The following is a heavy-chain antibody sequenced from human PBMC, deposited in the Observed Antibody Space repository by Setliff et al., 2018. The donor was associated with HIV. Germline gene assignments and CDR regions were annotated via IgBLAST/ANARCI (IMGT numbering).Heavy chain of an antibody. CDR2: IYTSGST. CDR1: GGSISSHY. V-gene: IGHV4-4*08. J-gene: IGHJ6*03. D-gene: IGHD3-3*01. Sequence: PSETLSLTCTASGGSISSHYWSWIRQPPGKGLEWIGHIYTSGSTNYNPSLKSRVTMSVGTSKNQFSLKLSSVTAADTAVYYCARCYYNFWSGYPLDYMDVWGKGTTVTVS. CDR3: ARCYYNFWSGYPLDYMDV.